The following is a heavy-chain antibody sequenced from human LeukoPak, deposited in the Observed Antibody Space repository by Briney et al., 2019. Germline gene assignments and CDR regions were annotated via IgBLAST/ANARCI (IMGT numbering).Heavy chain of an antibody. CDR3: ARDPGAFPYFFDS. CDR2: ISGSGGST. Sequence: PGGSLRLSCAASGFTFSSYAMSWVRQAPGEGLEWVSAISGSGGSTYYADSVKGRFTISRDNSKNTLYLQMNSLRAEDTAVYYCARDPGAFPYFFDSWGQGTLVTVSS. CDR1: GFTFSSYA. J-gene: IGHJ4*02. V-gene: IGHV3-23*01. D-gene: IGHD4/OR15-4a*01.